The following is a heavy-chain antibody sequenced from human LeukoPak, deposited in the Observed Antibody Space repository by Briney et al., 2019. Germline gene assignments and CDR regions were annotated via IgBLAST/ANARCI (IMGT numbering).Heavy chain of an antibody. J-gene: IGHJ6*03. CDR1: GGSISSGSYY. CDR2: IYTSGST. CDR3: ARGSSDYYGSGSYYGGVNYYYYYYMDV. V-gene: IGHV4-61*02. D-gene: IGHD3-10*01. Sequence: SQTLSLTCTVSGGSISSGSYYWSWIRQPAGKGLEWIGRIYTSGSTNYNPSLKSRVTISVDTSKDQFSLKLSSVTAADTAVYYCARGSSDYYGSGSYYGGVNYYYYYYMDVWGKGTTATVSS.